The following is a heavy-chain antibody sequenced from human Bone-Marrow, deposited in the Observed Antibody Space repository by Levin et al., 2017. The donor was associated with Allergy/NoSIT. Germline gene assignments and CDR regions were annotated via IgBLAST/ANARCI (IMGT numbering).Heavy chain of an antibody. J-gene: IGHJ4*02. CDR3: AREDVVPAAMHPYFDY. Sequence: PGGSLRLSCAASGFTFSSYGMHWVRQAPGKGLEWVAVIWYDGSNKYYADSVKGRFTISRDNSKNTLYLQMNSLRAEDTAVYYCAREDVVPAAMHPYFDYWGQGTLVTVSS. CDR1: GFTFSSYG. V-gene: IGHV3-33*01. CDR2: IWYDGSNK. D-gene: IGHD2-2*01.